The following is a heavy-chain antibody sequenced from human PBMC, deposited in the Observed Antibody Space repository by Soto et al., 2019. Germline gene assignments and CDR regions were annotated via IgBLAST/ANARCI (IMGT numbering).Heavy chain of an antibody. V-gene: IGHV4-30-4*01. Sequence: PSETLSLTCTVSGGSISNVNDCWSWIRQSPDKGLEWIGHIYDGGSTYNNPSLKSRITISVDTSKNQFSLKLSSVTAADTAVYYCARHFPLSSSGEFDYWGQGTLVTVS. J-gene: IGHJ4*02. CDR2: IYDGGST. CDR1: GGSISNVNDC. CDR3: ARHFPLSSSGEFDY. D-gene: IGHD6-6*01.